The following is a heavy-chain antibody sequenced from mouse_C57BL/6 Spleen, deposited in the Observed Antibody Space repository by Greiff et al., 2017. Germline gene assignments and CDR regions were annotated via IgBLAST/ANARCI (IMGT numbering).Heavy chain of an antibody. CDR2: IDPSDSYT. CDR1: GYTFTSYW. V-gene: IGHV1-50*01. Sequence: VQLQQSGAELVKPGASVKLSCKASGYTFTSYWMQWVKQRPGQGLEWIGEIDPSDSYTNYNQKFKGKATLTVDTSSSTAYMQLSSLTSEDSAVYYCARSAVYDGYLDYWGQGTTLTVSS. CDR3: ARSAVYDGYLDY. J-gene: IGHJ2*01. D-gene: IGHD2-3*01.